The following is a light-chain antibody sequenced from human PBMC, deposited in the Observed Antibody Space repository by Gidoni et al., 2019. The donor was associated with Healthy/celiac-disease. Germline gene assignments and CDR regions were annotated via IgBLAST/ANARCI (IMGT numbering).Light chain of an antibody. J-gene: IGLJ2*01. CDR2: SNN. CDR3: AAWDDSLNGPV. CDR1: SSTIGSNT. V-gene: IGLV1-44*01. Sequence: QSVLTQPPSASGTPGPRVTISCSGSSSTIGSNTVNWYQQLPGTAPKLLIYSNNQRPSGVPDRLSGSKSGTSASLAISGLQSEDEADYYCAAWDDSLNGPVFGGGTKLTVL.